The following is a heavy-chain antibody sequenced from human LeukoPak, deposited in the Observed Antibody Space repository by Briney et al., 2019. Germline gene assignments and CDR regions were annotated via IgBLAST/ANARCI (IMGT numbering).Heavy chain of an antibody. CDR3: ARDYDFWGGYQMFDY. CDR1: GYTFDSYG. J-gene: IGHJ4*02. D-gene: IGHD3-3*01. CDR2: ISTYHNTT. V-gene: IGHV1-18*01. Sequence: ASVKVSCKTSGYTFDSYGISWVRQAPGQGLEWMGWISTYHNTTNYPQKFQGRIAMTTETFTTTVYMELTSLTSDDTAVYYCARDYDFWGGYQMFDYWGQGTLVTVSS.